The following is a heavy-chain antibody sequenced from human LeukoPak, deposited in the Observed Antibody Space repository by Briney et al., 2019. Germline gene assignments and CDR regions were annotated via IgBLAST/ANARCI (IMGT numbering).Heavy chain of an antibody. CDR3: AREESGGYFDY. V-gene: IGHV1-46*01. CDR1: GYTFTNYY. CDR2: SNPTGSST. Sequence: ASVKVSRKASGYTFTNYYMHWVRQAPGQGLEWMGLSNPTGSSTNYAQKFRGRVTMTRDTSTTTVYMELSSLRFEDTAVYYCAREESGGYFDYWGQGTLVTVPS. D-gene: IGHD2-8*02. J-gene: IGHJ4*02.